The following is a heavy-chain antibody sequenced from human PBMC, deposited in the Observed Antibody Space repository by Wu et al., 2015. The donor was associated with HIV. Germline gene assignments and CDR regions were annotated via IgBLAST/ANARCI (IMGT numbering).Heavy chain of an antibody. J-gene: IGHJ4*02. CDR1: GYTFTGYY. D-gene: IGHD3-22*01. CDR3: ARGSDYYDSSGHQYYFDY. Sequence: QVQLVQSGAEVKKPGASVKVSCKASGYTFTGYYMHWVRQAPGQGLEWMGWINPNSGGTNYAQKFQGRVTMTRDTSISTAYMELSRLRSDDTAVYYCARGSDYYDSSGHQYYFDYVGPGNXGPPSPQ. CDR2: INPNSGGT. V-gene: IGHV1-2*02.